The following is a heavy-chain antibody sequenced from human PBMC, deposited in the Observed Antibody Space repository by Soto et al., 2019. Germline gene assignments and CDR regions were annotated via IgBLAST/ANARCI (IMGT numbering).Heavy chain of an antibody. CDR1: GGSISSSSYY. Sequence: QLQLQESGPGLVKPSETLSLTCTVSGGSISSSSYYWGWIRQPPGKGLEWIGSIYYSGSTYYNPSLTRRATICVETSKNQFSLQLGSVTAADTAVYYCARHTPAISVSDHWGEGSLVTVSS. V-gene: IGHV4-39*01. CDR3: ARHTPAISVSDH. J-gene: IGHJ4*02. CDR2: IYYSGST. D-gene: IGHD2-15*01.